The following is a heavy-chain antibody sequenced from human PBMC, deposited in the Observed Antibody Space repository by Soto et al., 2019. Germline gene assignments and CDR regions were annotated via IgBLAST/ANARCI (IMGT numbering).Heavy chain of an antibody. D-gene: IGHD6-19*01. CDR2: IIPIFGTT. CDR1: GGTFSNYA. J-gene: IGHJ6*02. V-gene: IGHV1-69*12. Sequence: QVQLVQSGAEVKKPGSSVKVSCKASGGTFSNYAISWVRQAPGQGLEWMGGIIPIFGTTYYAQKFQGRVTIIADESTTTAYLQLSSLRSEDTAMYDCARVEAVPGIYNYHGLDVWGQGTAVSVSS. CDR3: ARVEAVPGIYNYHGLDV.